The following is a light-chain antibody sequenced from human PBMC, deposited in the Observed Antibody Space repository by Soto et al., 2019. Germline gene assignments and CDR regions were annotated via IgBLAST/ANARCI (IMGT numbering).Light chain of an antibody. V-gene: IGKV1-39*01. Sequence: DIQMTQSPSSLSASVGDRVTITCRASQSITRYLNWYQQKPGEAPRLLIYGASSLQSGVPSRFSGSGSGTDFTLTISSLQREDFATYYCQQSYSTPTFGQGTKVEIE. J-gene: IGKJ1*01. CDR3: QQSYSTPT. CDR1: QSITRY. CDR2: GAS.